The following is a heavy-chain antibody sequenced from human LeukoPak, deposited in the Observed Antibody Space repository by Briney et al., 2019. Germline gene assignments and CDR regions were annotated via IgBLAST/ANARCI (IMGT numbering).Heavy chain of an antibody. CDR3: ARPDQRGYSYGYSAFDI. V-gene: IGHV4-39*01. J-gene: IGHJ3*02. CDR1: GGSITSGNYY. CDR2: IYYSGST. D-gene: IGHD5-18*01. Sequence: SETLSLTCTVSGGSITSGNYYWGWIRQPPGKGLEWIGSIYYSGSTYYNPSLKSRVAIFIDTSKNQFSLKLLSVTAADTAVYYCARPDQRGYSYGYSAFDIWGQGTMVTVSS.